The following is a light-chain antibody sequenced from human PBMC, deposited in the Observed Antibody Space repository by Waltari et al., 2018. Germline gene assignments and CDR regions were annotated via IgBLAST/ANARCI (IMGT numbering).Light chain of an antibody. J-gene: IGKJ2*01. CDR1: QSLVNNY. Sequence: VVLTQFPGTLSLSPGETATLSCRTSQSLVNNYLAWYQQKPGQAPRLLIYATSTRASGIPDRFGGSESGTDFTLTISRLEPEDFAVYYCQHYGSSLYTFGQGTKLELK. CDR2: ATS. V-gene: IGKV3-20*01. CDR3: QHYGSSLYT.